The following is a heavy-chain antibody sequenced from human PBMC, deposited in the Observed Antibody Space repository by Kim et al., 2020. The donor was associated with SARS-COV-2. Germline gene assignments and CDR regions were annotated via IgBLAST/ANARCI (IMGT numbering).Heavy chain of an antibody. CDR2: IYYSGST. V-gene: IGHV4-39*01. D-gene: IGHD3-22*01. CDR3: AASDLYDSSGYYLNQERYYFDY. CDR1: GGSISSSSYY. J-gene: IGHJ4*02. Sequence: SETLSLTCTVSGGSISSSSYYWGWIRQPPGKGLEWIGSIYYSGSTYYNPSLKSRVTISVDTSKNQFSLKLSSVTAADTAVYYCAASDLYDSSGYYLNQERYYFDYWGQGTLVTVSS.